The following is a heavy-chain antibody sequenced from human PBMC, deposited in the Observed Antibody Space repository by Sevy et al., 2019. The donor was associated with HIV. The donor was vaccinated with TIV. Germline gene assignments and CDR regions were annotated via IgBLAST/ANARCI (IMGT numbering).Heavy chain of an antibody. CDR2: IYYSGSS. D-gene: IGHD4-17*01. CDR1: GGSISSSSYY. J-gene: IGHJ5*02. Sequence: SETLSLTSTVSGGSISSSSYYWGWIRQPPGKGLEWIGNIYYSGSSYYNPSLNSRVTISVVTSKNQFSLKLTSVTAADTAVYYCAGFEYGDYTNLFDPWGQGTLVTVSS. V-gene: IGHV4-39*01. CDR3: AGFEYGDYTNLFDP.